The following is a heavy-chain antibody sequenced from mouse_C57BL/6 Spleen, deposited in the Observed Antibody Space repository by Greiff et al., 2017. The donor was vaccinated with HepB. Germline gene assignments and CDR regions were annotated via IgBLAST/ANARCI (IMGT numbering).Heavy chain of an antibody. V-gene: IGHV5-6*01. CDR3: ARPGYGTYFDY. Sequence: EVKLMESGGDLVKPGGSLKLSCAASGFTFSSYGMSWVRQTPDKRLEWVATISSGGSYTYYPDSVKGRFTISRDNAKNTLYLQMSSLKSEDTAMYYCARPGYGTYFDYWGQGTTLTVSS. J-gene: IGHJ2*01. CDR2: ISSGGSYT. D-gene: IGHD1-1*01. CDR1: GFTFSSYG.